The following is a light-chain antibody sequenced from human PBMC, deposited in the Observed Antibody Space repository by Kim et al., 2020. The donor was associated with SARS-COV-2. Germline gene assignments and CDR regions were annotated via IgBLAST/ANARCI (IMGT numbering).Light chain of an antibody. CDR3: QQRYNWPLT. CDR2: ETS. Sequence: WSPGERATLSGRASQSVGNSVAWFQQKPGQAPRLLIFETSNRATGIPDRFSGSGSGTAFTLTISSLEPEDFAVYYCQQRYNWPLTFGGGTKVDIK. CDR1: QSVGNS. V-gene: IGKV3-11*01. J-gene: IGKJ4*01.